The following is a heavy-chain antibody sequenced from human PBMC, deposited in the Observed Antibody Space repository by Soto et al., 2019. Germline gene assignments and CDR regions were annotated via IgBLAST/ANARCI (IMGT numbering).Heavy chain of an antibody. CDR2: IYYSGST. D-gene: IGHD1-26*01. V-gene: IGHV4-30-4*01. Sequence: SETLSLTCTVSGGSISSGDYYWSWIRQPPGKGLEWIGYIYYSGSTYYNPSLKSRVTISVDTSKNQFSLKLRFVTAADTAVYYCAGSGSYLTGHTFDIWGQGTMVTVSS. J-gene: IGHJ3*02. CDR1: GGSISSGDYY. CDR3: AGSGSYLTGHTFDI.